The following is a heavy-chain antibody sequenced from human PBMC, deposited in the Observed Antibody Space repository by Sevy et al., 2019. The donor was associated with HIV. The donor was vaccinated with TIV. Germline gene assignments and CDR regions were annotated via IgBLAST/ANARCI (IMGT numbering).Heavy chain of an antibody. CDR2: MFYSGKS. J-gene: IGHJ5*02. CDR1: GGSINNNNYF. V-gene: IGHV4-39*01. CDR3: ARQGSSSYNWFDP. D-gene: IGHD6-13*01. Sequence: SETLSLTCTVSGGSINNNNYFWDWIRQPPGKGLEWVGSMFYSGKSYYNPSLRSRVTISLDTSKNEVSLKLRSVTAADTAVYYCARQGSSSYNWFDPWGQRTLVTVSS.